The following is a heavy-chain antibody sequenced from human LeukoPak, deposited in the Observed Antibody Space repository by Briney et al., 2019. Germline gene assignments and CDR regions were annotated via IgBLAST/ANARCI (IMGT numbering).Heavy chain of an antibody. V-gene: IGHV4-39*01. CDR3: ASHLPPIPSRWYRGFDI. CDR2: IYHSGNT. Sequence: SETLSLTCTASDVSMSSSTYYWGWTRQPPGKGLEWIGSIYHSGNTYYNSSLKSRVTISVDTSKNQFSLKLSSVTAADTSVYYCASHLPPIPSRWYRGFDIWGQGTMVTVSS. CDR1: DVSMSSSTYY. D-gene: IGHD6-13*01. J-gene: IGHJ3*02.